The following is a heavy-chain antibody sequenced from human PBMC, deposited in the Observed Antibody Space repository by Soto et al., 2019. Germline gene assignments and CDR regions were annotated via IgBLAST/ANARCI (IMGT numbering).Heavy chain of an antibody. V-gene: IGHV1-2*02. Sequence: VASVKVSCKASGYTFNIYYVHWVRQAPGQGLEWMGWINPNSGGTNYAQKFQGRVTMTSDTSINTAYMEVSRLGSDDTAVYYCARDLMTTVPYYYYGMNVWGQGTTVTVSS. CDR3: ARDLMTTVPYYYYGMNV. J-gene: IGHJ6*02. CDR1: GYTFNIYY. CDR2: INPNSGGT. D-gene: IGHD4-4*01.